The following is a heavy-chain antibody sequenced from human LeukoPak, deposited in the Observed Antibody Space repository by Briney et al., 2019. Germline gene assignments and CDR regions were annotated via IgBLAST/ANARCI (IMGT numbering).Heavy chain of an antibody. CDR1: GFTFSSYG. CDR3: AKLDWNGYFDY. Sequence: GGSLRLSCAASGFTFSSYGMHWVRQAPGKGLEWVAVMSYDGSNKYYADSVKGRFTISRDNSKNTLYLQMNSLRAEDTAVYYCAKLDWNGYFDYWGQGTLVTVSS. D-gene: IGHD1-1*01. V-gene: IGHV3-30*18. CDR2: MSYDGSNK. J-gene: IGHJ4*02.